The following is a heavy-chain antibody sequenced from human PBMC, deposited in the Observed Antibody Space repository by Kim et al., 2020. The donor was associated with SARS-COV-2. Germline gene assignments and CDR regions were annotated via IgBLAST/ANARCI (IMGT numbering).Heavy chain of an antibody. CDR3: ARMGPGLNSNYVGEFDY. J-gene: IGHJ4*02. D-gene: IGHD4-4*01. Sequence: ASVKVSCKASGYTFTGYYMHWVRQAPGQGLEWMGRINPNSGGTNYAQKFQGRVTMTRDTSISTAYMELSRLRSDDTAVYYCARMGPGLNSNYVGEFDYWGQGTLVTVSS. CDR2: INPNSGGT. CDR1: GYTFTGYY. V-gene: IGHV1-2*06.